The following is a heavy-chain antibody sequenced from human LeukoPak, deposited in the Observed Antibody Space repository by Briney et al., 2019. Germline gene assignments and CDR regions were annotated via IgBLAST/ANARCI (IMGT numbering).Heavy chain of an antibody. D-gene: IGHD5-18*01. CDR1: GVSISSYY. J-gene: IGHJ4*02. V-gene: IGHV4-4*07. CDR3: ARYTAMGLDY. Sequence: SETLSLTCTVSGVSISSYYWSWIRQPAGKGLEWIGRIYISESTNYNPSLKSRVTMSVDTSKNQLSLKPSSVTAADTAVYYCARYTAMGLDYWGQGTLVTVSS. CDR2: IYISEST.